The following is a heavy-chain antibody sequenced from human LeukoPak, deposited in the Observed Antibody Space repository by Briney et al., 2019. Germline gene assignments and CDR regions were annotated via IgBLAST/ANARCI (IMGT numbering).Heavy chain of an antibody. V-gene: IGHV1-3*01. CDR1: GYTFTSYA. Sequence: ASVKVSCKASGYTFTSYAMHWVRQAPGQRLEWMGWINAGNGNTKYSQKFQGRVTITRDTSASTAYMELSSLRSEDTAVYYCARGQGAVGAIFSWGQGTLVTVSS. J-gene: IGHJ5*02. D-gene: IGHD1-26*01. CDR3: ARGQGAVGAIFS. CDR2: INAGNGNT.